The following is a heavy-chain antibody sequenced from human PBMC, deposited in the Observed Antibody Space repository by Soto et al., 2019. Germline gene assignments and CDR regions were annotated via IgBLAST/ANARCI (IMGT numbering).Heavy chain of an antibody. CDR2: IYFSGST. V-gene: IGHV4-59*01. CDR3: ARIRAVYDDISRDFAY. CDR1: GGNISSYY. Sequence: PSGTLSLTCTASGGNISSYYWSWIRQPPGKGLEWIGYIYFSGSTNYNPSLKRRVTISVDTSKNPFCLMLRSVTAVNTAVDYCARIRAVYDDISRDFAYWGKGTLVTVS. J-gene: IGHJ4*02. D-gene: IGHD3-22*01.